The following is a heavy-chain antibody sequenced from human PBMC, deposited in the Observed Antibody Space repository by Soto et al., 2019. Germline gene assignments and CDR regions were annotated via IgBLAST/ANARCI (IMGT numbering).Heavy chain of an antibody. D-gene: IGHD6-25*01. J-gene: IGHJ6*04. V-gene: IGHV1-46*01. CDR3: AREAQNSSGWLGFVMAF. Sequence: GLEWMGIINPSGGSTSYAQKFQGRVTMTRDTSTSTVYMELSSLRSEDTAVYYCAREAQNSSGWLGFVMAFWGKGTTVTVSS. CDR2: INPSGGST.